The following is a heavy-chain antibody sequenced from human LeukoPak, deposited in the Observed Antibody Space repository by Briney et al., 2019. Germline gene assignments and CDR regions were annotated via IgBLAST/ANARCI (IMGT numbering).Heavy chain of an antibody. CDR3: ATGTSLYSSGWYPLDY. V-gene: IGHV4-4*02. CDR1: GGSISSSNW. J-gene: IGHJ4*02. D-gene: IGHD6-19*01. Sequence: SGTLSLTCAVSGGSISSSNWWSWVRQPPGKGLEWIGEIYHSGTTNYNPSLKSRVTISVDKSKNQFSLKVTSVTAADTAVYYCATGTSLYSSGWYPLDYWGQGTLVTVSS. CDR2: IYHSGTT.